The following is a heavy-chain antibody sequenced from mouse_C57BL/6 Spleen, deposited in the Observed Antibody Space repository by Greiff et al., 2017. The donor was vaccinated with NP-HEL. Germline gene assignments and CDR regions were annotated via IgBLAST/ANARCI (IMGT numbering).Heavy chain of an antibody. CDR3: ARLGDYVLAWFAY. V-gene: IGHV1-22*01. Sequence: EVQLQQSGPELVKPGASVKMSCKASGYTFTGYNMHWVKQSHGKSLEWIGYINPNNGGTSYNQKFKGKATLTVNKSSSTAYMELRSLTSEASAVYYCARLGDYVLAWFAYWGQGTLVTVSA. CDR1: GYTFTGYN. J-gene: IGHJ3*01. CDR2: INPNNGGT. D-gene: IGHD1-1*02.